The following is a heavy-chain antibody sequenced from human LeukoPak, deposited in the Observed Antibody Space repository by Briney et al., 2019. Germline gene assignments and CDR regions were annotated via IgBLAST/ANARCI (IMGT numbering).Heavy chain of an antibody. Sequence: GGSLRLSCAASGFTFSNYEMNWVRQAPGKGLEWVSYISSSGNTIYYADSVKGRFTISRDKSKNTLFLQMNSLRAEDTAVYYCAKASIAAAGGYFQHWGQGTLVTVSS. J-gene: IGHJ1*01. CDR3: AKASIAAAGGYFQH. CDR2: ISSSGNTI. V-gene: IGHV3-48*03. CDR1: GFTFSNYE. D-gene: IGHD6-13*01.